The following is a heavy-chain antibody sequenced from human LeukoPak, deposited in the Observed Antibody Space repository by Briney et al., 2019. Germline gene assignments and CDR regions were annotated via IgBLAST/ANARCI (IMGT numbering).Heavy chain of an antibody. V-gene: IGHV1-8*01. J-gene: IGHJ4*02. CDR2: MNLNSGNT. D-gene: IGHD6-13*01. CDR1: GYTFTSYD. CDR3: ARATIAAAGQTPFDY. Sequence: ASVKVSCKASGYTFTSYDINWVRQATGQGLEWMGWMNLNSGNTGYAQRFQGRVTMTRNTSISTAYMELSSLRSEDTAVYYCARATIAAAGQTPFDYWGQGTLVTVSS.